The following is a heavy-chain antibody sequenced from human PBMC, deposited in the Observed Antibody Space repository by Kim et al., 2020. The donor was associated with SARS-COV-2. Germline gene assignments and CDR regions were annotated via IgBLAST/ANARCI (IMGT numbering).Heavy chain of an antibody. CDR1: GGSITNSHYY. CDR2: IYYTGNT. CDR3: VTKVMGTMNDY. D-gene: IGHD1-1*01. V-gene: IGHV4-39*01. J-gene: IGHJ4*02. Sequence: SETLSLTCTVSGGSITNSHYYWVWIRQPPGEGLEWIGGIYYTGNTDYNPSFKSRVTISVDASRNQISLRLNSVTAADTAMFYCVTKVMGTMNDYWGQGTLVTVSS.